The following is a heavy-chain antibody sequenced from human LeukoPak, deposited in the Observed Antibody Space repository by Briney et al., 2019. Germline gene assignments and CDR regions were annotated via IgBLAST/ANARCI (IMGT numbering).Heavy chain of an antibody. CDR2: ISYDGSNK. Sequence: PGGSLRLSCAASGFTFSSYGMHWVRQAPGKGLEWVAVISYDGSNKYYADSVKGRFTISRDNSKNTLYLQMNSLRAEDTAVYYCAKFHIPGTTPSYFDYWGQGTLVTVSS. J-gene: IGHJ4*02. CDR3: AKFHIPGTTPSYFDY. V-gene: IGHV3-30*18. CDR1: GFTFSSYG. D-gene: IGHD1-7*01.